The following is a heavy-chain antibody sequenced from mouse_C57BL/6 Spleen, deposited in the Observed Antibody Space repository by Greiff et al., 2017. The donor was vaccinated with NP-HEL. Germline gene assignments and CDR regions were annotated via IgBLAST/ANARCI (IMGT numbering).Heavy chain of an antibody. CDR3: ARTKPLGKDAMDY. J-gene: IGHJ4*01. D-gene: IGHD2-1*01. CDR1: GYTFTSYW. CDR2: IHPNSGST. V-gene: IGHV1-64*01. Sequence: QVQLKQPGAELVKPGASVKLSCKASGYTFTSYWMHWVKQRPGQGLEWIGMIHPNSGSTNYNEKFKSKATLTVDKSSSTAYMQLSSLTSEDSAVYYCARTKPLGKDAMDYWGQGTSVTVSS.